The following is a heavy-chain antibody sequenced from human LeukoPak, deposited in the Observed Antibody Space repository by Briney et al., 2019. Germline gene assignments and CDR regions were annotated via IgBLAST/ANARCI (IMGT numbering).Heavy chain of an antibody. J-gene: IGHJ6*03. Sequence: SQTLSLTCTVSGASISSGNYYWSWIRQSAGKRLEWIGRIYATGTTNYNPSLKSRVTISVDMSENQFSLKLSSVTAADTAVYYCARDRPYYDILTGYYYYYYMDVWGKGTTVTISS. CDR1: GASISSGNYY. D-gene: IGHD3-9*01. CDR2: IYATGTT. CDR3: ARDRPYYDILTGYYYYYYMDV. V-gene: IGHV4-61*02.